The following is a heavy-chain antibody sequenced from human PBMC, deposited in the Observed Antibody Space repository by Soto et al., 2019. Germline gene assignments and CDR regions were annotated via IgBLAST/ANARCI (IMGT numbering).Heavy chain of an antibody. V-gene: IGHV3-23*01. Sequence: GGSLRLSCAASGFTFSSYAMNWVRQAPGKGLEWVSAISGGGGSTYYADSVKGRFTISRDNSKNTLYLKMNSLIAEEMAVYYGANARYNCNYAYYYSMDVWGKGTTVTVSS. CDR1: GFTFSSYA. D-gene: IGHD1-7*01. CDR3: ANARYNCNYAYYYSMDV. J-gene: IGHJ6*03. CDR2: ISGGGGST.